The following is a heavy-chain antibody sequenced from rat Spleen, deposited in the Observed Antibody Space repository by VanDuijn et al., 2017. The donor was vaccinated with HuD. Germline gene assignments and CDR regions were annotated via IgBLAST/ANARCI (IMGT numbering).Heavy chain of an antibody. J-gene: IGHJ2*01. CDR2: ISYDGSST. D-gene: IGHD1-12*03. V-gene: IGHV5-29*01. CDR3: ARRAMMVITPFDY. Sequence: EVQLVESDGGLVQPGRSLKLSCAASGFTFSDYYMAWVRQAPTKGLEWVATISYDGSSTYYRDSVKGRFTISRDNAKNTQYLQMDSLRSEDTATYYCARRAMMVITPFDYWGQGVMVTVSS. CDR1: GFTFSDYY.